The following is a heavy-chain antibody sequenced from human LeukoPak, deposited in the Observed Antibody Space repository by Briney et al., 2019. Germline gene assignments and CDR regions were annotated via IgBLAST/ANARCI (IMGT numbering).Heavy chain of an antibody. J-gene: IGHJ3*01. CDR3: ARTIGSKNAFDL. Sequence: PGGSLRLSCAASRFTFSSYWMHRVRQAPGKGLVWVSRIDTDGSTTTYADSVKGRFTISRDNAKNTLYLQMNSLRAEDTAVYYCARTIGSKNAFDLWGQGTMVTVSS. CDR2: IDTDGSTT. CDR1: RFTFSSYW. V-gene: IGHV3-74*01. D-gene: IGHD1-26*01.